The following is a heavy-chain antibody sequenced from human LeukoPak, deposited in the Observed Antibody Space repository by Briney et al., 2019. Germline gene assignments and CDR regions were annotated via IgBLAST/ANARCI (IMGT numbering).Heavy chain of an antibody. CDR2: ISGYNGDT. Sequence: GASVKVSCKASGYTFNSYGISWVRQAPGQGLEWMGWISGYNGDTNYAQNLQGRVTMTADTSTSTAYMELRNLRYDDTAVYYCAKDIHPGLGSGASCCFDYWGQGTLVTVSS. CDR3: AKDIHPGLGSGASCCFDY. CDR1: GYTFNSYG. J-gene: IGHJ4*02. V-gene: IGHV1-18*01. D-gene: IGHD2-15*01.